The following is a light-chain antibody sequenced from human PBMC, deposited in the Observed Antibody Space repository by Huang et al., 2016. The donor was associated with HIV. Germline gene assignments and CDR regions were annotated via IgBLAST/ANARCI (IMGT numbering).Light chain of an antibody. V-gene: IGKV4-1*01. J-gene: IGKJ2*01. CDR3: QQYYSTPYT. CDR2: WAS. CDR1: QSVVYSSNHKNS. Sequence: DIVMTQSPDSLAVYLGERANINCNSSQSVVYSSNHKNSLSWYEHKPGQPPKLLIYWASTLDSGVPDRFSVSGAGTDVTLTISSLQAEDFSVYSCQQYYSTPYTFGQGTKLEIK.